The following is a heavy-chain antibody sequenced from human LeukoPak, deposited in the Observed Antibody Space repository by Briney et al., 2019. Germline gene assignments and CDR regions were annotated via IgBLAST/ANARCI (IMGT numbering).Heavy chain of an antibody. Sequence: GTLRLSCAASGFTFSSYGMSWVRQAPGKGLEWIGEIYHSGSTNYNPSLKSRVTISVDKSKNQFSLKLSSVTAADTAVYYCARFLIGYGDYVFDYWGQGTLVTVSS. CDR3: ARFLIGYGDYVFDY. CDR1: GFTFSSYGM. J-gene: IGHJ4*02. CDR2: IYHSGST. D-gene: IGHD4-17*01. V-gene: IGHV4-4*02.